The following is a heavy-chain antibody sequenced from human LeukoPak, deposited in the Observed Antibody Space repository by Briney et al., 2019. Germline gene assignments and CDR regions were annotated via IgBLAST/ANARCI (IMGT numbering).Heavy chain of an antibody. CDR3: ARNFYFDSSGYYHY. CDR1: GYTFTGYY. J-gene: IGHJ4*02. CDR2: INPNSGGT. V-gene: IGHV1-2*02. D-gene: IGHD3-22*01. Sequence: ASVKVSFKASGYTFTGYYMHCVRQAPGQGLEWMGWINPNSGGTNYAQKFQGRVTMTRDTSISTAYMELSRLRSDDTAVYYCARNFYFDSSGYYHYWGQGTLVTVSS.